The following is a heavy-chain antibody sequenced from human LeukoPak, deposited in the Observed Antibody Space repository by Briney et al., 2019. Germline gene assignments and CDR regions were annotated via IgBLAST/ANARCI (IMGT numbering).Heavy chain of an antibody. CDR2: IYYSGST. V-gene: IGHV4-31*03. CDR1: GGSISSGGYY. CDR3: ARRKYFDY. J-gene: IGHJ4*02. Sequence: SETLCLTCTVSGGSISSGGYYWRWIRQHPGKGLEWIGYIYYSGSTYYNPSLKSRVTISVDTSKNQFSLKLSSVTAADTAVYYCARRKYFDYWGQGTLVTVSS.